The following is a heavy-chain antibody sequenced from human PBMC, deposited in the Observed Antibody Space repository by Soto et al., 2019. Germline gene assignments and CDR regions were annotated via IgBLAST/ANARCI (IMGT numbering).Heavy chain of an antibody. J-gene: IGHJ4*02. CDR2: IIPIFGTP. CDR1: AAPLSLYA. CDR3: ARDRDDYGSGNYYNRIDF. V-gene: IGHV1-69*01. Sequence: QVQLVQSGAEVKKPGSSVKAPCKPPAAPLSLYAITWLGKAPGQGLEWLGGIIPIFGTPTNAQRFQARVTITADESTRTAYMELSRVRSEDTAVYYCARDRDDYGSGNYYNRIDFWGQGTLVTVSS. D-gene: IGHD3-10*01.